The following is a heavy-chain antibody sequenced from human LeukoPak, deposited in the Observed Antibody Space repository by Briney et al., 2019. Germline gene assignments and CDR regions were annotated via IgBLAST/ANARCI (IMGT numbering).Heavy chain of an antibody. CDR1: GFTFSSYG. CDR3: ARDQAQLWGPHDY. J-gene: IGHJ4*02. Sequence: GGSLRLSCAASGFTFSSYGMHWVRQAPGKGLEWVAVISYDGSNKYYADSVKGRFTISRDNSKNTLYLQMNSLRAEDTAVYYCARDQAQLWGPHDYWGQGTLVTVSS. CDR2: ISYDGSNK. V-gene: IGHV3-30*03. D-gene: IGHD5-18*01.